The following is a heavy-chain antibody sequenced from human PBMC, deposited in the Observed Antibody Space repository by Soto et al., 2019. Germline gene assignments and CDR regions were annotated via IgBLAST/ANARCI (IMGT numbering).Heavy chain of an antibody. V-gene: IGHV1-2*02. D-gene: IGHD3-16*01. CDR3: ARNMGYYDGRGSGNGHGV. CDR1: GYTFTAYY. Sequence: QVQLVQAGAEVKEPGDSVRVSCDASGYTFTAYYIHWVRQAPGQGLEWMGWINPKFGDTTYAQDFQGRVSMTRDTSISTVYTELSRLNSDNTAIYDCARNMGYYDGRGSGNGHGVWGQGTTVTVFS. J-gene: IGHJ6*02. CDR2: INPKFGDT.